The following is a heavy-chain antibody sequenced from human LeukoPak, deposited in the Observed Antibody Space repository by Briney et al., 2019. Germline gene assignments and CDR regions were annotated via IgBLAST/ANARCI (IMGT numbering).Heavy chain of an antibody. D-gene: IGHD3-9*01. CDR1: GYTFTGYY. CDR2: INPNSTGT. CDR3: ASRSTDFYDILTGLPTGY. V-gene: IGHV1-2*02. Sequence: ASLKVSCKASGYTFTGYYMHWVRQAPGHGLEWMGWINPNSTGTNYAQKFQGRVTMTRDTSISTAYMELSRLRSDDTAVYYCASRSTDFYDILTGLPTGYWGQGTLVTVSS. J-gene: IGHJ4*02.